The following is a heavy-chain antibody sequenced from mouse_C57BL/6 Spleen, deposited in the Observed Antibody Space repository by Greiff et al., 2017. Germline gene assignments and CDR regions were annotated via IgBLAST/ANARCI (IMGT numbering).Heavy chain of an antibody. J-gene: IGHJ1*03. D-gene: IGHD2-5*01. Sequence: VQLQQPGAELVKPGASVKMSCKASGYTFTSYWITWVKQRPGQGLEWIGDIYPGSGSTNYNEKFKSKATLTVDTSSSTAYMQLSSLTSEDTAVYYCARSDSNYEGYFDVWGTGTTVTVSS. CDR1: GYTFTSYW. CDR2: IYPGSGST. V-gene: IGHV1-55*01. CDR3: ARSDSNYEGYFDV.